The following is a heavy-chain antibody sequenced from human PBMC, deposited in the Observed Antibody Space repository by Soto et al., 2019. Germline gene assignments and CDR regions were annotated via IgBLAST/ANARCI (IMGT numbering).Heavy chain of an antibody. CDR3: ARLVYDTRLNYMYFDF. CDR1: GVSISSDNW. V-gene: IGHV4-4*02. CDR2: IFHDGTA. D-gene: IGHD3-10*01. Sequence: KTSETLSLTCAVSGVSISSDNWWTWVRQSPQRGLEYIGEIFHDGTANYYPSFERRVAISVDTSKNQLSLKLTSVTAADTAIYFCARLVYDTRLNYMYFDFWGQGTLVTVSS. J-gene: IGHJ4*02.